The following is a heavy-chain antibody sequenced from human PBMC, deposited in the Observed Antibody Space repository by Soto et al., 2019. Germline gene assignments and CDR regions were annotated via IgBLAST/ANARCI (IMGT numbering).Heavy chain of an antibody. Sequence: GGSLRLSCAASGFTFSSYGMHWVRQAPGKGLEWVAVISYDGSNKYYADSVKGRFTISRDNSKNTLYLQMNSLRAEDTAVYYCAKESDRQGEYYFDYWGQGTLVTVSS. CDR3: AKESDRQGEYYFDY. D-gene: IGHD3-16*01. V-gene: IGHV3-30*18. CDR2: ISYDGSNK. J-gene: IGHJ4*02. CDR1: GFTFSSYG.